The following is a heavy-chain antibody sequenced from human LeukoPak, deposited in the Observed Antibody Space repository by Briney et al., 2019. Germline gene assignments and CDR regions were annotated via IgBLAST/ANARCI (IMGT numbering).Heavy chain of an antibody. D-gene: IGHD3-10*01. J-gene: IGHJ1*01. CDR2: ISGSGDNT. CDR3: AKHGRESYPDYFQR. CDR1: GFTFRSYA. Sequence: PGGSLRLSCAASGFTFRSYAMNWVRQAPGKGLEWVSVISGSGDNTYYADSVKGRFTISRDNSKNTLYLQMNSLRAEDTAVYYCAKHGRESYPDYFQRWGQGTLVTVSS. V-gene: IGHV3-23*01.